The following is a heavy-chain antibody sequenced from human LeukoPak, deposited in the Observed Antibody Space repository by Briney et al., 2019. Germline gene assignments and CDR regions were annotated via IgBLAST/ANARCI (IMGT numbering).Heavy chain of an antibody. Sequence: SETLSLTCTVSGGSISSSSYYWGWIRQPPGKGLEWIGSIYYSGSTYYNPSLKSRVTISVDTSKNQFSLKLSSVTAADTAVYYCARSPGVTAISRFDPWGQGTLVTVSS. CDR1: GGSISSSSYY. CDR3: ARSPGVTAISRFDP. J-gene: IGHJ5*02. D-gene: IGHD2-21*02. CDR2: IYYSGST. V-gene: IGHV4-39*01.